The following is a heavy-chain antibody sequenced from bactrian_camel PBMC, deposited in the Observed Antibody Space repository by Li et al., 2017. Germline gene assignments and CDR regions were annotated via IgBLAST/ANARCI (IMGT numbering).Heavy chain of an antibody. D-gene: IGHD8*01. J-gene: IGHJ4*01. CDR2: IATGGTI. Sequence: AGGSLRLSCEGSGYTYDGSVCMGWFRQAPGKEREGVARIATGGTIFYAASVKGRFTISQDKAKNAVYLQMNSLKPEDTAMYYCGADRDDSANFNYWGQGTQVTVS. CDR1: GYTYDGSVC. V-gene: IGHV3S56*01. CDR3: GADRDDSANFNY.